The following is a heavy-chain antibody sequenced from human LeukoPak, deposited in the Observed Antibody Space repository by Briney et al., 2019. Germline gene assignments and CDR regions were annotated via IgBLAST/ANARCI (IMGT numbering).Heavy chain of an antibody. CDR3: ARDLGGVTNP. J-gene: IGHJ5*02. CDR1: GFTFSSNY. D-gene: IGHD2-21*02. CDR2: IYSGGST. Sequence: PGGSLRLSGAASGFTFSSNYMSWVRQAPGKGLEWVSVIYSGGSTYYADPVKGRFTISRDNSKNTLYLQMNSLRAEDTAVYYCARDLGGVTNPWGQGTLVTVSS. V-gene: IGHV3-66*01.